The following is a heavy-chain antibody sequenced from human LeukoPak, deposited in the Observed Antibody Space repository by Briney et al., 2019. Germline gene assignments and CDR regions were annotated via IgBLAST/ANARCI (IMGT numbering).Heavy chain of an antibody. CDR2: ISWNSGSI. J-gene: IGHJ4*02. Sequence: GRSLRLSCAASGFTFDDYAMHWVRQAPGKGLEWVSGISWNSGSIGYADSVKGRFTISRDNAKNSLYLQMNSLRAEDMALYYCAKDKGAVAGAFDYGGQGTLVTVS. V-gene: IGHV3-9*03. D-gene: IGHD6-19*01. CDR3: AKDKGAVAGAFDY. CDR1: GFTFDDYA.